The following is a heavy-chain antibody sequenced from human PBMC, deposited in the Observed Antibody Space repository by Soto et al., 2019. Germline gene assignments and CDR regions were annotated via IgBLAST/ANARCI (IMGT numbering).Heavy chain of an antibody. V-gene: IGHV1-69*13. Sequence: SVKVSCKASGYTFTSYGISWVRQAPGQGLEWMGGIIPIFGTANYAQKFQGRVTITADESTSTAYMELSSLRSEDTAVYYCARGYSGYDFSWFDPWGQGTLVTVSS. J-gene: IGHJ5*02. CDR1: GYTFTSYG. D-gene: IGHD5-12*01. CDR2: IIPIFGTA. CDR3: ARGYSGYDFSWFDP.